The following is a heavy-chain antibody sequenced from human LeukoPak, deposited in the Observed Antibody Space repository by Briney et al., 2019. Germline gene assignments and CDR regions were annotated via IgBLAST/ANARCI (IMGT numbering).Heavy chain of an antibody. Sequence: SETLSLTCTVSGGSVSSGSYYWSWIRQPPGKGLEWIGYMFYSGSTNYNPSLKSRVTISADTSKNQMSLKLSSVTAADTAVYYCARGRYGDYPPFDYWGQGTLVTVSS. V-gene: IGHV4-61*01. CDR1: GGSVSSGSYY. CDR2: MFYSGST. J-gene: IGHJ4*02. CDR3: ARGRYGDYPPFDY. D-gene: IGHD4-17*01.